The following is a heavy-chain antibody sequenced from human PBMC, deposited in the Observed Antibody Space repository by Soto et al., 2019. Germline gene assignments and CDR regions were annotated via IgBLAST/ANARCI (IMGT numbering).Heavy chain of an antibody. Sequence: GESLKISCKTSGYTFTTFWIGWVRQRPGKGLEWMGIIHPNDSDKRYNPSFQGQVTMSVDQSITTAYLQWSYLKASDTAMYYCARKPRYYNGMDVWGQGTTVTVSS. CDR2: IHPNDSDK. CDR3: ARKPRYYNGMDV. CDR1: GYTFTTFW. J-gene: IGHJ6*02. V-gene: IGHV5-51*01.